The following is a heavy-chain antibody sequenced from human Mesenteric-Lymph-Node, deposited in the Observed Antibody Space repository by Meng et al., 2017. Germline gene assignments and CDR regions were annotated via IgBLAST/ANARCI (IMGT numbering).Heavy chain of an antibody. V-gene: IGHV1-69*01. CDR1: GWSFSSYA. J-gene: IGHJ4*02. CDR3: ARDRGIAARSFDY. CDR2: IIPIFGTA. D-gene: IGHD6-6*01. Sequence: HVVHAGAREQKPCSSVKVSCKASGWSFSSYAISWVRQAPGQVLEWMGGIIPIFGTANYAQKFQGRVTITADESTSTAYMELSSLRSEDTAVYYCARDRGIAARSFDYWGQGTLVTVSS.